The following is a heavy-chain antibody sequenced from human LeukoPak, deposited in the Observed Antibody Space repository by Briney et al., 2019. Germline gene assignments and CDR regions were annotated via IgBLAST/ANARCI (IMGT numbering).Heavy chain of an antibody. J-gene: IGHJ4*02. CDR1: GFTFSSYW. CDR3: TKWSTSGSYYTE. Sequence: PGGSLRLSCAASGFTFSSYWMGWVRQAPGKGLEWVANIRQDGGENHYVDSVKGRFTISRDNARNSLYLQMNSLRAEDTAVYYCTKWSTSGSYYTEWGQGTLVTVSS. CDR2: IRQDGGEN. V-gene: IGHV3-7*01. D-gene: IGHD3-10*01.